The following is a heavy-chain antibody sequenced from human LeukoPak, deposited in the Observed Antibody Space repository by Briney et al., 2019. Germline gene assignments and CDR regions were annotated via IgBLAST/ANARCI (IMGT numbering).Heavy chain of an antibody. J-gene: IGHJ4*02. V-gene: IGHV1-2*02. CDR3: ARNGRGTYDY. CDR1: GYTFTAYY. D-gene: IGHD3-16*01. Sequence: ASVKVSCKASGYTFTAYYFQWVRHAPGQGLEWMGWINPNTGGTTYAQKFQGRVTMTRDTSISTTYMELSNLSSDDTAVYYCARNGRGTYDYWGQGTLVTVSS. CDR2: INPNTGGT.